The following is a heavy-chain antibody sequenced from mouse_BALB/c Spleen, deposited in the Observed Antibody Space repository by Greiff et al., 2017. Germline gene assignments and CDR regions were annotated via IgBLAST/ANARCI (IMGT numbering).Heavy chain of an antibody. Sequence: EVQLQESGGGLVQPGGSLRLSCATSGFTFTDYYMSWVRQPPGKALEWLGFIRNKANGYTTEYSASVKGRFTISRDNSQSILYLQMNTLRAEDSATYYCARAFAYWGQGTLVTVSA. CDR3: ARAFAY. J-gene: IGHJ3*01. CDR1: GFTFTDYY. V-gene: IGHV7-3*02. CDR2: IRNKANGYTT.